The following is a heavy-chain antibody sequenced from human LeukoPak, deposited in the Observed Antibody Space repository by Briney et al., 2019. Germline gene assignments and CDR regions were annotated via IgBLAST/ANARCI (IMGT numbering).Heavy chain of an antibody. V-gene: IGHV3-11*01. D-gene: IGHD3-22*01. CDR1: GFTFSDSY. CDR2: ISSSGGTM. CDR3: AGFDSGGSGYYNY. Sequence: GGSLRLFCAASGFTFSDSYMNWIRQAPGKGLEWVSYISSSGGTMYYADSVKGRFTISRDNARNSLSLQMNSLRVEDTAVYYCAGFDSGGSGYYNYWGQGTVVTVSS. J-gene: IGHJ4*02.